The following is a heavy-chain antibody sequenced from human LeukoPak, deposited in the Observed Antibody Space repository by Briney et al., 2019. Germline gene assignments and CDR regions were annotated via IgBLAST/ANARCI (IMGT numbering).Heavy chain of an antibody. D-gene: IGHD3-22*01. J-gene: IGHJ6*02. CDR1: GITLSNHG. CDR2: ISERGGST. CDR3: ARDSRWLLGYYYYGMDV. V-gene: IGHV3-23*01. Sequence: GGSLRLSCVVSGITLSNHGMSWVRQAPGKGLEWVSGISERGGSTNYADSVKGRFTISRDNAKNSLYLQMNSLRAEDTAVYYCARDSRWLLGYYYYGMDVWGQGTTVTVSS.